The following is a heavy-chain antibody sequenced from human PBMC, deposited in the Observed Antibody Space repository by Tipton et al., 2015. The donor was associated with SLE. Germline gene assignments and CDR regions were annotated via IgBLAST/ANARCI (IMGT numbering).Heavy chain of an antibody. CDR3: AGGPVLQGAGFDF. CDR1: GYSITSDYY. V-gene: IGHV4-38-2*01. D-gene: IGHD1-26*01. CDR2: IYHLGGT. J-gene: IGHJ3*01. Sequence: TLSLTCAVSGYSITSDYYWGWIRQPPGKGLQWIANIYHLGGTYYNPSLKSRVTISVDTSKNQFSVKLTSVTAADTAVYYCAGGPVLQGAGFDFWGQGTMVTVSS.